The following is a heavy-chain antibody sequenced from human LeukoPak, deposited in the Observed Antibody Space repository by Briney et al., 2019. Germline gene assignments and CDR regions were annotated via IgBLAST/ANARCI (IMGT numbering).Heavy chain of an antibody. J-gene: IGHJ5*02. V-gene: IGHV4-31*03. Sequence: SETLSLTCTVSGGSISSGGYYWSWVRQHPGKGLEWIGYIYYSGSTYYNPSLKSRVTISVGTSKNQFSLKLSSVTAADTAVYYCARDPSSFGGRFDPWGQGTLVAVSS. CDR3: ARDPSSFGGRFDP. CDR2: IYYSGST. CDR1: GGSISSGGYY. D-gene: IGHD3-10*01.